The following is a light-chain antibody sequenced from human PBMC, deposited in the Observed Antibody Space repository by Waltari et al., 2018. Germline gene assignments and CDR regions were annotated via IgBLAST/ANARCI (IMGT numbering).Light chain of an antibody. CDR3: SSYTSSRTRV. CDR2: DVS. CDR1: SSDVGGYNY. Sequence: QSALTQPASVSGSPGQSITISCTGTSSDVGGYNYVSWYQQHPGKAPKLMIDDVSNLPSGVSNRFSASKSANTASLTISGLQAEDEADYYCSSYTSSRTRVFGGGTKLTVL. V-gene: IGLV2-14*01. J-gene: IGLJ3*02.